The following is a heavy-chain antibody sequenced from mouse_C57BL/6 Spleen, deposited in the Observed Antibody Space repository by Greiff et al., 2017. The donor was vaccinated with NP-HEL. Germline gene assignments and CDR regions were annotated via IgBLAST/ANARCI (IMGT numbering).Heavy chain of an antibody. CDR1: GFSLTSYG. CDR3: ARNHPPHYYGGSYDWYFDV. Sequence: QVQLKESGPGLVQPSQSLSITCTVSGFSLTSYGVHWVRQSPGKGLEWLGVIWSGGSTDYNAAFISRLSISKDNSKSQVFFKMNSLQADDTAIYYCARNHPPHYYGGSYDWYFDVWGTGTTVTVSS. V-gene: IGHV2-2*01. J-gene: IGHJ1*03. D-gene: IGHD1-1*01. CDR2: IWSGGST.